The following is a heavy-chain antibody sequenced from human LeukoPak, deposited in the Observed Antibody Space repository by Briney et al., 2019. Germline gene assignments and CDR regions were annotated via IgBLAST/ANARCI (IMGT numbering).Heavy chain of an antibody. Sequence: PSETLSLTCTVSGGSISSYYWSWIRQPPGKGLEWIGYIYYSGSTNYNPSLKSRVTISVDTSKDQFSLKLSSVTAADTAVYYCARVTRYYDFWSGYYSNKYYFDYWGQGPLVTVSS. CDR1: GGSISSYY. D-gene: IGHD3-3*01. CDR2: IYYSGST. V-gene: IGHV4-59*01. J-gene: IGHJ4*02. CDR3: ARVTRYYDFWSGYYSNKYYFDY.